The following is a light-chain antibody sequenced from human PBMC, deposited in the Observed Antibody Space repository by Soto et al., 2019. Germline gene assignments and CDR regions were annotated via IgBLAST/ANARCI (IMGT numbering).Light chain of an antibody. V-gene: IGLV2-8*01. Sequence: LAQPPSASGSAGQSVTISCTGPTNDVGGFNYVSWYQQHPGRVPKLIIYEVDKRPSGVPDRFSGSKSGNTASLTVSGLQADDEADYYCTSYAGNSNYVFGTGTKVTVL. CDR1: TNDVGGFNY. CDR2: EVD. J-gene: IGLJ1*01. CDR3: TSYAGNSNYV.